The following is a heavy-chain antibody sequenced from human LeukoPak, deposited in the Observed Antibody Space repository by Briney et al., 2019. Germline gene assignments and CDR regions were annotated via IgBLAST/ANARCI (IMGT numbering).Heavy chain of an antibody. CDR3: ARDDIAGNPPEVDYYYYGMDV. J-gene: IGHJ6*02. V-gene: IGHV1-18*01. CDR2: ISAYNGNT. CDR1: GYTFTSYG. Sequence: GASVKVSCKASGYTFTSYGFSWVRQAPGQGLEWMGWISAYNGNTNYAQKLQGRVTMTTDTSTSTAYMELRSLRSDDTAVYYCARDDIAGNPPEVDYYYYGMDVWGQGTTVTVSS. D-gene: IGHD6-13*01.